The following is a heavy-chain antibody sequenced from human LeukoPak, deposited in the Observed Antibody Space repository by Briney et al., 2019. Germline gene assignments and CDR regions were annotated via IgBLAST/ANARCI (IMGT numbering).Heavy chain of an antibody. CDR2: ISSSGSTT. V-gene: IGHV3-48*03. CDR3: ARVYGYSYGYGY. CDR1: GFSFSSYE. Sequence: GETLRLSCAASGFSFSSYEMNWVRQAPGKGLEWVSYISSSGSTTYYADSVKGRFTISRDNAKNSLYLQMNSLRAEDTAVYYCARVYGYSYGYGYWGQGTLVTVSS. D-gene: IGHD5-18*01. J-gene: IGHJ4*02.